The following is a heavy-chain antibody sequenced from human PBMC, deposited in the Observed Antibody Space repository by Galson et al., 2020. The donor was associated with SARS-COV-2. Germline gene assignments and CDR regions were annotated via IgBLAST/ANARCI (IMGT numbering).Heavy chain of an antibody. J-gene: IGHJ2*01. CDR3: ARQGVNMIVLVTVPGWYFDL. CDR2: VHPSGTT. Sequence: SQTPSLTSSVPGYSPSTTTYSGSAPHPPRRGPEWTRSVHPSGTTYHNPSPTSRVTIPVDTSKNQFSLRLDSVTAADTALYYCARQGVNMIVLVTVPGWYFDLWGRGTLVTVSS. D-gene: IGHD3-22*01. V-gene: IGHV4-38-2*01. CDR1: GYSPSTTTY.